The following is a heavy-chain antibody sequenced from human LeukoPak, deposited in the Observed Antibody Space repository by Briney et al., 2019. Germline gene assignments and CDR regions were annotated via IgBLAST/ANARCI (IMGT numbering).Heavy chain of an antibody. CDR1: GGSISSRSHS. V-gene: IGHV4-39*07. CDR3: ARDLYSSRTNDAFVI. D-gene: IGHD6-13*01. J-gene: IGHJ3*02. Sequence: SETLSLTCTVSGGSISSRSHSWGWIRQPPGKGLEWIGSLYYSGSTYYNPSLKSRFTISVGASKNQFSLKLSSVTAADTAVYYCARDLYSSRTNDAFVIWGQGTMVTVSS. CDR2: LYYSGST.